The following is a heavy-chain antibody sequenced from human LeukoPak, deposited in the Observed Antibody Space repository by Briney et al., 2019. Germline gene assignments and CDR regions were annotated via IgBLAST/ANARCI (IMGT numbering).Heavy chain of an antibody. CDR2: IYYSGST. Sequence: KPSETLSLTCTVSGGSISSYYWSWIRQPPGKGLEWIGYIYYSGSTNYNPSLKSRVTISVDTSKNQFSLKLSSVTAADTAVYYCARYSSSWYAGYFQHWGQGTLVTVSS. CDR3: ARYSSSWYAGYFQH. CDR1: GGSISSYY. D-gene: IGHD6-13*01. V-gene: IGHV4-59*01. J-gene: IGHJ1*01.